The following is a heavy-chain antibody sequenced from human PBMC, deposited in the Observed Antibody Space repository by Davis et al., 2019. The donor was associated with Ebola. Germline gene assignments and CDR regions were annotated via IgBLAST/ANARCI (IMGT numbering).Heavy chain of an antibody. V-gene: IGHV1-2*02. CDR1: GYTFTGYY. CDR2: INPNSGGT. Sequence: ASVKVSCKASGYTFTGYYMHWVRQAPGQGLEWMGWINPNSGGTNYAQKFQGRVTMTRDTSISTAYMELSRLRSDDTAVYYCARSLSNYYYGSGRGGFYCGMDVWGQGTTVTVSS. D-gene: IGHD3-10*01. CDR3: ARSLSNYYYGSGRGGFYCGMDV. J-gene: IGHJ6*02.